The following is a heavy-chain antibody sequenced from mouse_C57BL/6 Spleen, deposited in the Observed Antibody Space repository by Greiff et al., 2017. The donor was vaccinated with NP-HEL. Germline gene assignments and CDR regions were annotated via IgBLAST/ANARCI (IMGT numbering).Heavy chain of an antibody. CDR3: ARYSNLYAMDY. CDR2: IYPGDGDT. D-gene: IGHD2-5*01. CDR1: GYAFSSSW. V-gene: IGHV1-82*01. J-gene: IGHJ4*01. Sequence: VQLQQSGPELVKPGASVKISCKASGYAFSSSWMNWVKQRPGKGLEWIGRIYPGDGDTNYNGKLKGKATLTADKSSSTAYIQLSSLTSEDAAVYFCARYSNLYAMDYWGQGTSVTVSS.